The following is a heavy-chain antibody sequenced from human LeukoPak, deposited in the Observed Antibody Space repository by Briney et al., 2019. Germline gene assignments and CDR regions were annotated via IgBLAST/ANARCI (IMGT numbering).Heavy chain of an antibody. Sequence: GGSLRLSCAASGFTFISYAMTWVRQAPGKGLDWVSTITGGGGSTYYADSVRGRFTISRDNAKNSLYLQMNSLRAEDTAVYYCARDWGQQLVRRWFDPWGQGTLVTVSS. V-gene: IGHV3-23*01. D-gene: IGHD6-13*01. CDR3: ARDWGQQLVRRWFDP. CDR1: GFTFISYA. CDR2: ITGGGGST. J-gene: IGHJ5*02.